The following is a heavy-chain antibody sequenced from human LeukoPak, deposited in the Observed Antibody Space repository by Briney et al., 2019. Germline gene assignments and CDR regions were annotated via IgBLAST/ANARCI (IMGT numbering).Heavy chain of an antibody. D-gene: IGHD3-10*01. Sequence: PSETLSLTCTVSGGSISSSSYYWGWIRQPPGKGLEWIGSIYYSGSTYYNPSLKSRVTISVDTSKNQFSLKLSSVTAADTAVYYCARISSHYYGSGSYYSPFDYWGQGTLVTVSS. V-gene: IGHV4-39*07. J-gene: IGHJ4*02. CDR1: GGSISSSSYY. CDR3: ARISSHYYGSGSYYSPFDY. CDR2: IYYSGST.